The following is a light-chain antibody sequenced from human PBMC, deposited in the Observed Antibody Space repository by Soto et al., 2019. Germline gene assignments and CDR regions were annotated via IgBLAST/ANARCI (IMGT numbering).Light chain of an antibody. J-gene: IGKJ2*03. CDR1: QSISSN. CDR2: AAS. Sequence: DIQMTQSPSSLSASVGDRVTITCRAGQSISSNFNWYQQKPGKAPKLLIYAASSLQSGVPSRFSGSGSGTDFTLTISSLQPEDFATYYCQQSYSTPPGFGQGTKLEIK. CDR3: QQSYSTPPG. V-gene: IGKV1-39*01.